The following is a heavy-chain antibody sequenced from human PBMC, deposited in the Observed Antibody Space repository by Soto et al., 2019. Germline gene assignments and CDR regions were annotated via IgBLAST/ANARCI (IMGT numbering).Heavy chain of an antibody. CDR3: VRRHVSETSIDWFDP. CDR2: INAANGDT. V-gene: IGHV1-3*01. CDR1: GYTFTSYG. D-gene: IGHD4-4*01. Sequence: ASVKVSCKASGYTFTSYGIHWVRQAPGQRLEWMGWINAANGDTKYSPKFQGRVTITRDTSASTAYMELSSLRSEDTAVYYCVRRHVSETSIDWFDPWGQGTLVTVSS. J-gene: IGHJ5*02.